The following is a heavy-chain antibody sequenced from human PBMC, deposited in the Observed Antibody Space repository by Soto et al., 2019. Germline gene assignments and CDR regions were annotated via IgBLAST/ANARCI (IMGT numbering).Heavy chain of an antibody. CDR2: ISSSSSYI. Sequence: EVQLVESGGGLVKPGGSLRLSCAASGFTFSSYSMNWVRQAPGKGLEWVSSISSSSSYIYYADSVKGRFTISRDNAKNSLNLQMNGLRAENRAVYYCAREQQVAARRGFFDYWGQGTLVTVSS. V-gene: IGHV3-21*01. D-gene: IGHD6-6*01. CDR3: AREQQVAARRGFFDY. CDR1: GFTFSSYS. J-gene: IGHJ4*02.